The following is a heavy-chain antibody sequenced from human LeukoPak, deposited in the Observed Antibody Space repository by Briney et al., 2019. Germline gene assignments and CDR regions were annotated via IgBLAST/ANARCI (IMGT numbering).Heavy chain of an antibody. CDR2: ISSSSSYI. Sequence: GGSLRLSCAASEFTFSSYSMNWVRQAPGKGLEWVSSISSSSSYIYYADSVKGRFTISRDNAKNSLYLQMNSLRAEDTAVYYCARAHSSGFDYWGQGTLVTVSS. V-gene: IGHV3-21*01. CDR3: ARAHSSGFDY. D-gene: IGHD6-19*01. CDR1: EFTFSSYS. J-gene: IGHJ4*02.